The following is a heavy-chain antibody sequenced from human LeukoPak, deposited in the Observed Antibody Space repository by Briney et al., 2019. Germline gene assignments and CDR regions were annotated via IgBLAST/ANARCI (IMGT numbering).Heavy chain of an antibody. CDR3: ARDHPYSYGPDY. D-gene: IGHD5-18*01. CDR2: IIPIFGTA. J-gene: IGHJ4*02. CDR1: GGTFSSYA. V-gene: IGHV1-69*13. Sequence: SVKVSCKASGGTFSSYAISWVRQAPGQGLEWMGGIIPIFGTANYAQKFQGRVTITADESTSTAYMELSSLRSEDTAVYYCARDHPYSYGPDYWGQGTLVTVSS.